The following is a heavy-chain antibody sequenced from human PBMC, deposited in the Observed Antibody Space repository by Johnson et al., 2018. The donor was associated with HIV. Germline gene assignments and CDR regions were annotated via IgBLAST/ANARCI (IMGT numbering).Heavy chain of an antibody. J-gene: IGHJ3*02. CDR2: IFRVGDV. V-gene: IGHV3-66*02. CDR3: AKDREYYDILTGYYSSLAAWDAFDI. D-gene: IGHD3-9*01. Sequence: VLLVESGGGLVQPGGSLRLSCAASGITVGTNYMSWVRQAPGKGLEWVSVIFRVGDVSYADSVAGRFPISRDTSKNNLYLQMNSLRAEDTAVYYGAKDREYYDILTGYYSSLAAWDAFDIWGQGTMVTVSS. CDR1: GITVGTNY.